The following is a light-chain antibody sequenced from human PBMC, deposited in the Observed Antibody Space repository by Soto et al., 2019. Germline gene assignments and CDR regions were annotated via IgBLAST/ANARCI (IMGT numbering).Light chain of an antibody. CDR3: QQYNSYSPWT. V-gene: IGKV1-5*03. Sequence: DIQMTQSPSTLSASVGDRVTITCRASQTVNTWLAWYKQKPGEAPKLLIYKASTLESGVPSRFSGSGFGTEFTLTISSLQPDDFATYYCQQYNSYSPWTFGQGTKVDIK. CDR1: QTVNTW. J-gene: IGKJ1*01. CDR2: KAS.